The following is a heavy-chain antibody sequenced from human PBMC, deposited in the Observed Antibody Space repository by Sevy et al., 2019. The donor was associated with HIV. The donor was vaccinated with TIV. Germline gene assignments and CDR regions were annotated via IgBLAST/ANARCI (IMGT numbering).Heavy chain of an antibody. CDR2: ISGSGGST. J-gene: IGHJ4*02. Sequence: GGSLRLSCAAPGFTFSTYAMSWVRQAPGKGLEWVSAISGSGGSTYYADSVKGRFTISRDNSKNTLYLQMNSLRAEDTAVYYCAKDRRPSIFGVVTVFDYWGQGTLVTVSS. V-gene: IGHV3-23*01. D-gene: IGHD3-3*01. CDR1: GFTFSTYA. CDR3: AKDRRPSIFGVVTVFDY.